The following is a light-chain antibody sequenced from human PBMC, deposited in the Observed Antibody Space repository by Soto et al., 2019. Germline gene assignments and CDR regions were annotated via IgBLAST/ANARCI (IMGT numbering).Light chain of an antibody. J-gene: IGKJ1*01. V-gene: IGKV3-15*01. CDR3: QHYNNWPPWT. CDR1: QSISNN. Sequence: IVMTQSPATLTGSPGERATLSCRASQSISNNLAWYQQKPGQAPRLLIYRASTRATGIPVRFSGSGSGTDFTLTIISLQSEDLAVYYCQHYNNWPPWTFGQGTKVEI. CDR2: RAS.